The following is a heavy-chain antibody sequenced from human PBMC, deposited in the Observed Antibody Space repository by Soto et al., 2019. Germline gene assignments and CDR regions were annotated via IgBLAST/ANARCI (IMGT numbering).Heavy chain of an antibody. J-gene: IGHJ6*02. CDR3: ARDLNTYYYGSGRPARYYYYYGMDV. Sequence: PSETLSLTCTVSGGSISSYHWSWIRQPPGKGLEWIGYIYYSGSTNYNPSLKSRVTISVDTSKNQFSLKLSSVTAADTAVYYCARDLNTYYYGSGRPARYYYYYGMDVWGQGTTVTVSS. D-gene: IGHD3-10*01. CDR2: IYYSGST. V-gene: IGHV4-59*12. CDR1: GGSISSYH.